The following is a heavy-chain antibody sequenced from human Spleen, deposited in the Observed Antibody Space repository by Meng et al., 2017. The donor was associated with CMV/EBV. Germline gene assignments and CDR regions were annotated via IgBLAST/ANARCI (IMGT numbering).Heavy chain of an antibody. CDR2: INHSGST. J-gene: IGHJ4*02. CDR1: GGSFSGYY. CDR3: AGGIGYSYGNGDY. D-gene: IGHD5-18*01. Sequence: VLLPRWRAGMLKPSAPLSPTCAVYGGSFSGYYWSWIRQPPGKGLEWIGEINHSGSTNYNPSLKSRVTISVDTSKNQFSLKLSSVTAADTAVYYCAGGIGYSYGNGDYWGQGTLVTVSS. V-gene: IGHV4-34*01.